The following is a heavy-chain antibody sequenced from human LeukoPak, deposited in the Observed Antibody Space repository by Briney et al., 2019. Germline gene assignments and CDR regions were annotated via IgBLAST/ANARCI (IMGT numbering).Heavy chain of an antibody. V-gene: IGHV5-51*01. CDR2: IYPGGSDT. Sequence: GESLKISCKGSGYSFTSYWIGWVRLMPGKGLEWMGIIYPGGSDTRYSPSFQGQVTISADKSVSTAYLQWSSLKASDTAMYYCARHLSLRYCSSTSCYKRYNWFDPWGQGTLVTVSS. CDR3: ARHLSLRYCSSTSCYKRYNWFDP. J-gene: IGHJ5*02. CDR1: GYSFTSYW. D-gene: IGHD2-2*02.